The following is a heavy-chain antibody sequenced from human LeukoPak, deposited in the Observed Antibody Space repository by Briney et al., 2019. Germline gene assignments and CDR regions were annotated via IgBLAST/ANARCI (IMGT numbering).Heavy chain of an antibody. J-gene: IGHJ6*02. Sequence: VASVKVSCKVSGYTLTELSMHWVRQAPGKGFEWMGGFDPEDGETIYAQKFQGRVTITADESTSTAYMELSSLRSEDTAVYYCARDSPRGYSYGYPPKYGMDVWGQGTTVTVSS. D-gene: IGHD5-18*01. V-gene: IGHV1-24*01. CDR2: FDPEDGET. CDR1: GYTLTELS. CDR3: ARDSPRGYSYGYPPKYGMDV.